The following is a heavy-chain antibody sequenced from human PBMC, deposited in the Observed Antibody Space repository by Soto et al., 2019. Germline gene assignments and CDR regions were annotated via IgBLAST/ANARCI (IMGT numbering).Heavy chain of an antibody. D-gene: IGHD6-13*01. CDR3: ARGTPNLAAADTYDYFDY. CDR1: GGTFSSYA. V-gene: IGHV1-69*13. Sequence: SVKVSCKASGGTFSSYAISWVGQAPGQGLEWMGGIIPIFGTANYAQKFQGRVTITADESTSTAYMELSSLRSEDTAVYYCARGTPNLAAADTYDYFDYWGQGTLVTVSS. CDR2: IIPIFGTA. J-gene: IGHJ4*02.